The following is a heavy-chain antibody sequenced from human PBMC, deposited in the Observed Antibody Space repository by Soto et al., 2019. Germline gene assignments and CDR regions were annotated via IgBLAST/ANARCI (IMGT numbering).Heavy chain of an antibody. Sequence: QVQLVQSGAEVKKPGASLKVSCKASGYTFSNFGVSWVRQAPGQGLEWIGWINPDNGDTNYGQKFLARATMTTDTFTNTAYMEVRGLRSDDTAVYYCARGVRVSAYLDYYMDVWGEGTTVTVSS. J-gene: IGHJ6*03. CDR3: ARGVRVSAYLDYYMDV. CDR1: GYTFSNFG. V-gene: IGHV1-18*01. D-gene: IGHD3-10*02. CDR2: INPDNGDT.